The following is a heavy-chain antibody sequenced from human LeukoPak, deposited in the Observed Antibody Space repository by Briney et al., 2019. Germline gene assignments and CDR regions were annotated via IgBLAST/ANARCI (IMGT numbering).Heavy chain of an antibody. CDR2: MNPNSGNT. CDR1: GYTFTSYD. CDR3: ARGLRITIFGVETDYYFDY. V-gene: IGHV1-8*03. D-gene: IGHD3-3*01. J-gene: IGHJ4*02. Sequence: GASVKVSRKASGYTFTSYDINWVRQATGQGLEWMGWMNPNSGNTGYAQKFQGRVTITRNTSISTAYMELSSLRSEDTAVYYCARGLRITIFGVETDYYFDYWGQGTLVTVSS.